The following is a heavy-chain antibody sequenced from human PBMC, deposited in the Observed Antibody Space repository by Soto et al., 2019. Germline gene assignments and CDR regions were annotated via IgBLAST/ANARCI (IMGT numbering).Heavy chain of an antibody. Sequence: SETLSLTCTVSGGSINSGGYYWSWIRQPPGKGLEWVGYIYYSGSTYYNPSLKSRVSISVDTSKNQFSLKLSSVTAADTAVYYCARVYYYDSSGLNPHLFDYWGQGTLVTVSS. V-gene: IGHV4-31*03. CDR3: ARVYYYDSSGLNPHLFDY. D-gene: IGHD3-22*01. J-gene: IGHJ4*02. CDR2: IYYSGST. CDR1: GGSINSGGYY.